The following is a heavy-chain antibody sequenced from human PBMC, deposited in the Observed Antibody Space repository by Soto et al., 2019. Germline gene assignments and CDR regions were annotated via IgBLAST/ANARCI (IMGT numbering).Heavy chain of an antibody. Sequence: SVKVSCKASGFTFTSSAVQWVRQARGQRLEWIGWIAVGNGNTNYAQKFQERVTITRDMSTSTAYMQLSSLRSEDTAVYYCAAEVLRFLGRDYYYYYGMDVWGQGTTVTVSS. CDR2: IAVGNGNT. CDR1: GFTFTSSA. V-gene: IGHV1-58*01. CDR3: AAEVLRFLGRDYYYYYGMDV. D-gene: IGHD3-3*01. J-gene: IGHJ6*02.